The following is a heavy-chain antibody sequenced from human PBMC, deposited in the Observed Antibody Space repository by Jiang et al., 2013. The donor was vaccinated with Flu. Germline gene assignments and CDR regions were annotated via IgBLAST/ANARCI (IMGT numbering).Heavy chain of an antibody. Sequence: GLVKPSETLSLTCIVSGGSISSYNYYWGWLRQPPGKGLGWIGGIYYSGSTYYNPSLKSRVTISVDTSKNQFSLKLSSVTAADTAVYYCARHVHDYGNYVDYWGQGTLVTVSS. D-gene: IGHD4-17*01. J-gene: IGHJ4*02. CDR1: GGSISSYNYY. CDR3: ARHVHDYGNYVDY. CDR2: IYYSGST. V-gene: IGHV4-39*07.